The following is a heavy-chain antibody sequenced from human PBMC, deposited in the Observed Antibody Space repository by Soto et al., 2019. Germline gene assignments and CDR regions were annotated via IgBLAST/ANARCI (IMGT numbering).Heavy chain of an antibody. V-gene: IGHV4-59*01. D-gene: IGHD6-19*01. CDR2: IYYSGST. Sequence: LPETLSLTCTVSGGSISSYYWSWIRQPPGKGLEWIGYIYYSGSTNYNPSLKSRVTISVDTSKNQFSLKLSSVTAADTAVYYCAGGGIAVAGLAYDYWGQGTLVTVSS. CDR1: GGSISSYY. CDR3: AGGGIAVAGLAYDY. J-gene: IGHJ4*02.